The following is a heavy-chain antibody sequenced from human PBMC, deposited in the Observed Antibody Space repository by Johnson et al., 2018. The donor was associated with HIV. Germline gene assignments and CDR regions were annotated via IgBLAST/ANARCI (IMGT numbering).Heavy chain of an antibody. V-gene: IGHV3-9*01. CDR3: ARERDYYDSSAYWVDVFDI. D-gene: IGHD3-22*01. CDR2: ISWNSGRV. J-gene: IGHJ3*02. Sequence: VQLVESGGGLVQSGRSLRLSCEASGFTFDDYAMHWVRQAPGKGLEWVSDISWNSGRVAYADSVKGRFTISRGSAKNSLYVQMNSLRPEDTALYYRARERDYYDSSAYWVDVFDIWGQGTMVTVSS. CDR1: GFTFDDYA.